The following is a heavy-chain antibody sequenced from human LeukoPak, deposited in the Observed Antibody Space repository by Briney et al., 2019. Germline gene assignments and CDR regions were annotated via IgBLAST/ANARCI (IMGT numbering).Heavy chain of an antibody. V-gene: IGHV5-51*01. J-gene: IGHJ4*02. CDR2: IRPMNSDV. Sequence: GESLKISCKGSGYNFNTYWVAWVRQLPGKGLERMGIIRPMNSDVRCSPSFQGQVTISADRSINTAYLQWNSLTASDTAMYYCASRPFETTVVPWDFYWGQGTQVTVSS. CDR3: ASRPFETTVVPWDFY. CDR1: GYNFNTYW. D-gene: IGHD4-23*01.